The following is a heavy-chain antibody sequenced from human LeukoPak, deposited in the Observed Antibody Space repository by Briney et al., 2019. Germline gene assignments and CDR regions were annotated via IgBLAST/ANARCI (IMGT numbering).Heavy chain of an antibody. V-gene: IGHV4-59*08. J-gene: IGHJ6*02. CDR3: ARRSSRYYYGSGRPPYYYYGMDV. Sequence: SETLSLTCTVSGGSISSYYWSWIRQPPGKGLEWIGYIYYSGSTNYNPSLKSRVTISVDTSKNQFSLKLSSVTAADTAEYYCARRSSRYYYGSGRPPYYYYGMDVWGQGTTVTVSS. CDR1: GGSISSYY. CDR2: IYYSGST. D-gene: IGHD3-10*01.